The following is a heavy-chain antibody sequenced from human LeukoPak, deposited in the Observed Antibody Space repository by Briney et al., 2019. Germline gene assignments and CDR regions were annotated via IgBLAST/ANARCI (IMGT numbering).Heavy chain of an antibody. CDR3: ARDVVGATYCFDY. D-gene: IGHD1-26*01. CDR1: GFTFSSYS. J-gene: IGHJ4*02. V-gene: IGHV3-21*01. Sequence: GGSLRLSCAASGFTFSSYSMNWVRQAPGKGLEWVSSISSSSSYIYYADSVKGRFTISRDNAKNSLYLQMNSLRAEDTAVYYCARDVVGATYCFDYWGQGTLVTVSS. CDR2: ISSSSSYI.